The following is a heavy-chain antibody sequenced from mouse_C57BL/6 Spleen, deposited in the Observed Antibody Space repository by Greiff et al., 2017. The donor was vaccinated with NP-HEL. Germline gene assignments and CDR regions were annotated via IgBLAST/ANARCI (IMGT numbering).Heavy chain of an antibody. CDR1: GFNIKDYY. Sequence: VQLKESGAELVKPGASVKLSCTASGFNIKDYYMHWVKQRTEQGLEWIGRIDPEDGENKYAPKFQGKATITADTSSNTAYLQLSSLTSEDTAVYDCARERTGDWYFDVWGTGTTVTVSS. J-gene: IGHJ1*03. V-gene: IGHV14-2*01. CDR2: IDPEDGEN. CDR3: ARERTGDWYFDV. D-gene: IGHD4-1*01.